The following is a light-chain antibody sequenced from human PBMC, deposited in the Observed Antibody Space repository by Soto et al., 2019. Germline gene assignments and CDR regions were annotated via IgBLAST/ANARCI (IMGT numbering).Light chain of an antibody. V-gene: IGKV3-15*01. Sequence: EIVMTQSPATLSVSPGERATLSCRASPSVNSNLAWYQQKPGQAPRLLISGASIRATDIPDRFSGSGSGTEFTLTISSLQSEDFAVYYCQQYNNWPLTFGQGTKVEIK. CDR2: GAS. CDR1: PSVNSN. CDR3: QQYNNWPLT. J-gene: IGKJ1*01.